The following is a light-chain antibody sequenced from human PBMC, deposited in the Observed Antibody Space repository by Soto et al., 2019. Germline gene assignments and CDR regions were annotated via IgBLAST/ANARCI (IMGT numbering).Light chain of an antibody. CDR3: SSYTGSSTLV. Sequence: QSALTQPASVAGCPGQSITISCTGTSSDVGGYNYVSWYQQHPGKSPKLMIYDVSNRPSGVSNRFSGSKSGNTASLTISGLQAEDEADYYCSSYTGSSTLVFGGGTKLTVL. CDR2: DVS. V-gene: IGLV2-14*01. J-gene: IGLJ2*01. CDR1: SSDVGGYNY.